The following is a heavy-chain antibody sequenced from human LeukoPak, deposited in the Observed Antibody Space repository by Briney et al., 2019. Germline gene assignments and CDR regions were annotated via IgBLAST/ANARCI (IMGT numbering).Heavy chain of an antibody. CDR1: GYSISSGYY. CDR2: IYHSGST. V-gene: IGHV4-38-2*01. Sequence: SETLSLTCAVSGYSISSGYYWGWIRQPPGKGLEWIGSIYHSGSTYYNPSLKGRVTISVDTSKNQFSLKLSSVTAADTAVYYCASPDSYYDFWSGYFGYWGQGTLVTVSS. D-gene: IGHD3-3*01. CDR3: ASPDSYYDFWSGYFGY. J-gene: IGHJ4*02.